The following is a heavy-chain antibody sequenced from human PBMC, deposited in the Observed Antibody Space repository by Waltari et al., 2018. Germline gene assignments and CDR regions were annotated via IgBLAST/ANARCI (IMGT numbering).Heavy chain of an antibody. V-gene: IGHV1-2*06. J-gene: IGHJ2*01. CDR1: GYTFTGYY. D-gene: IGHD2-21*01. CDR2: INPHSGGT. Sequence: QVQLVQSGAEVKKPGASVKVSCKASGYTFTGYYMHWVRQAPGQGLEWMGRINPHSGGTNYAQKFQGRVTMTRDTSISTAYMELSRLRSDDTAVYYCARAGLYCGGDCGYFDLWGRGTLVTVSS. CDR3: ARAGLYCGGDCGYFDL.